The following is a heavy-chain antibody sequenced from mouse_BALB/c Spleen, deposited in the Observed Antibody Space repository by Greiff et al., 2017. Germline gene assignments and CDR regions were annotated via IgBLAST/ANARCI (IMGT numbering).Heavy chain of an antibody. Sequence: QVQLQQSGAELARPGASVKLSCKASGYTFTSYWMQWVKQRPGQGLEWIGAIYPGDGDTRYTQKFKGKATLTADKSSSTAYMQLSSLASEDSAVYYCARSLGIWGQGTTLTVSS. CDR2: IYPGDGDT. V-gene: IGHV1-87*01. CDR3: ARSLGI. CDR1: GYTFTSYW. D-gene: IGHD3-1*01. J-gene: IGHJ2*01.